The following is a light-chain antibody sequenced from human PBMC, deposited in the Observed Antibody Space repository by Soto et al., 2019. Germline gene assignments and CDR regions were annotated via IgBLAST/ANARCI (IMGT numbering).Light chain of an antibody. CDR3: SSYTSSTTYV. Sequence: QSALTQPASVSGSPGQSITISCTGTSSDVGGYKYVSWYQHHPGKGPKLMLYDVSNRPSGVSNHFSGSKSGNTASLTISGLQAEDEADYYCSSYTSSTTYVFGTGTKLTVL. V-gene: IGLV2-14*01. CDR2: DVS. J-gene: IGLJ1*01. CDR1: SSDVGGYKY.